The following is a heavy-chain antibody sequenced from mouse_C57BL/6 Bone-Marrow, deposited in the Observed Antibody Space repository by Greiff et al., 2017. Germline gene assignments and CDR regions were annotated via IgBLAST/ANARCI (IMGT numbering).Heavy chain of an antibody. CDR2: INPSSGYT. Sequence: VQLQQSGAELAKPGASVKLSCKASGYTFTSYWMHWVKQRPGQGLEWIGYINPSSGYTKYNQKFKDKATSTADKSSSTAYMQLSSLTYEDSAVYYCARSANWDRFDYWGQGTTLTVSS. V-gene: IGHV1-7*01. D-gene: IGHD4-1*01. CDR3: ARSANWDRFDY. J-gene: IGHJ2*01. CDR1: GYTFTSYW.